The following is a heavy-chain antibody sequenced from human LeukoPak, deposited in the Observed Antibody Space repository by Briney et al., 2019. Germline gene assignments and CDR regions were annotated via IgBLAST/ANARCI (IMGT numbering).Heavy chain of an antibody. D-gene: IGHD1-26*01. CDR1: GGSFSGYY. CDR3: ARRRSWELRTFDI. V-gene: IGHV4-34*01. Sequence: SETLSLTCAISGGSFSGYYWSWIRQPPGKGLEWIGEINHSGSTNYNASLKSRVTISVDTSKNQFSLKLSSVTAADTAVYYCARRRSWELRTFDIWGQGTMVTVSS. CDR2: INHSGST. J-gene: IGHJ3*02.